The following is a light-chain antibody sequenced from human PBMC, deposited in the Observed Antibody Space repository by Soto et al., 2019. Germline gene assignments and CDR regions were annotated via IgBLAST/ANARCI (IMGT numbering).Light chain of an antibody. J-gene: IGKJ1*01. Sequence: EIQMTQSPSTLSASVGDRVTITCRASQSISSWLAWYQQKPGKAPKLLIYKASSLEGGVPSRFSGSGSGTEFTLTISSLQPDDFATYYCQQYNSYSPWTFGQGTKVDIK. V-gene: IGKV1-5*03. CDR1: QSISSW. CDR2: KAS. CDR3: QQYNSYSPWT.